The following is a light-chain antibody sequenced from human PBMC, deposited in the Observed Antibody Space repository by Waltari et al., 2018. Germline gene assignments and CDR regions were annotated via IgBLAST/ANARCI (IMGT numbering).Light chain of an antibody. CDR1: GSDVGSYVY. CDR2: DVI. CDR3: SSYTSSGTVI. V-gene: IGLV2-14*03. Sequence: QSALTQPASVSGSPGQSITISCTGTGSDVGSYVYVSWYQQHPGKGPKLMIFDVINRPSGVSNRFSGSKSGNTASLTISGLQAEDEADYYCSSYTSSGTVIFGGGTKLTVL. J-gene: IGLJ2*01.